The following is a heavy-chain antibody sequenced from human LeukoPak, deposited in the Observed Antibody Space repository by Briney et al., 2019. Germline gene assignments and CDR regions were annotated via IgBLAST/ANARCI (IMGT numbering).Heavy chain of an antibody. V-gene: IGHV3-48*03. D-gene: IGHD3-22*01. CDR3: AREKFYDNSGYDY. Sequence: TGGSLRLSCAASGFTFCGYEMNWVRQAPGEGGEWVAYFSSSGSNVYYADSVKGRFTISRDNAKNSLFLQMNSLRAEDTADYYCAREKFYDNSGYDYWGQGTLVTVSS. CDR2: FSSSGSNV. J-gene: IGHJ4*02. CDR1: GFTFCGYE.